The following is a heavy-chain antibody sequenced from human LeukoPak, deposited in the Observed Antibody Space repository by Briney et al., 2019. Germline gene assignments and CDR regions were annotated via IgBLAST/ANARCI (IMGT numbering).Heavy chain of an antibody. CDR3: AGVDAAMPDAFDI. D-gene: IGHD5-18*01. CDR1: GFTFSSYE. CDR2: ISSSGSTI. J-gene: IGHJ3*02. V-gene: IGHV3-48*03. Sequence: GGSLRLSCAASGFTFSSYEMNWVRQAPGKGLEWVSYISSSGSTIYYADSVKGRFTISRDNAKNSLYLQMNSLRADDTAVYYCAGVDAAMPDAFDIWGQGTTVTVSS.